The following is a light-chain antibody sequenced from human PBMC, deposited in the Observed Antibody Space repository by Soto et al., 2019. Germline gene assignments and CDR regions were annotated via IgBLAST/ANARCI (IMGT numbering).Light chain of an antibody. J-gene: IGKJ2*01. Sequence: EIVMTQSPATLSVSPGERATLSCRASQSVSSNLAWYQQKPGQAPRLLIYGASTRATGIPARFSGSGSGIDYTLTIGSLQSEDFAVYYCQHYNNWSPYTFGQGTKLEIK. CDR1: QSVSSN. V-gene: IGKV3-15*01. CDR3: QHYNNWSPYT. CDR2: GAS.